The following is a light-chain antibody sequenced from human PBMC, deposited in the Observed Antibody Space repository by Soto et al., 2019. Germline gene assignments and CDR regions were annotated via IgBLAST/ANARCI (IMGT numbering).Light chain of an antibody. CDR2: AAF. V-gene: IGKV3-11*01. J-gene: IGKJ4*01. CDR1: QSVSSY. Sequence: EIVLTQSPATLSLSPGERATLSCRASQSVSSYLAWYQQKPDQAPRLLIYAAFNRTTGIPASFSGSGSGTDFTITSSSVEPEDFAVYYCQQRSNWLTVGGGTKDEIK. CDR3: QQRSNWLT.